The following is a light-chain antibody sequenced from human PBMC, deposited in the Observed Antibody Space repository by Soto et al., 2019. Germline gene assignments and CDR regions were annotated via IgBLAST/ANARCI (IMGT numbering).Light chain of an antibody. CDR2: AAS. CDR1: QGISSY. V-gene: IGKV1-8*01. J-gene: IGKJ1*01. Sequence: TQSPSSFSASTGDRVTITCRASQGISSYLAWYQQKPGKAPKLLIYAASTLQSGVPSRFSGSGSGTDFTLTISCLQSEDFATYYCQQYYSYPRTFGQGTKVDIK. CDR3: QQYYSYPRT.